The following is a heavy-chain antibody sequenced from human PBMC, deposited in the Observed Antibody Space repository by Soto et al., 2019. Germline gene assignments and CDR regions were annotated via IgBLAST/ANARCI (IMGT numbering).Heavy chain of an antibody. CDR2: AYYGSKWSN. Sequence: SQTLSLTCAISGDSVSSSTTAWNWIRQSPSRGLEWLGRAYYGSKWSNDYALSVNGRITINSDTSRNQFSLQLTSITPDDSGVYYCARGWLRFSFDSWGQGTPVTVSS. CDR3: ARGWLRFSFDS. J-gene: IGHJ4*02. V-gene: IGHV6-1*01. CDR1: GDSVSSSTTA. D-gene: IGHD5-12*01.